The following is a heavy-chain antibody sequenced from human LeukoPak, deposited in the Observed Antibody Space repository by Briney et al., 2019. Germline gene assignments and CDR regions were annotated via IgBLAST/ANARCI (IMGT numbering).Heavy chain of an antibody. CDR1: GYTFTGYY. V-gene: IGHV1-2*06. J-gene: IGHJ4*02. Sequence: GASVKVSCKASGYTFTGYYMHWVRQAPGQGLEWIGRINPNSGGTNYAQKFQGRVTMTRDTSISTAYMELSRLRSDDTAVYYCARVLNDFWSGYPTKFDYWGQGTLVTVSS. CDR2: INPNSGGT. D-gene: IGHD3-3*01. CDR3: ARVLNDFWSGYPTKFDY.